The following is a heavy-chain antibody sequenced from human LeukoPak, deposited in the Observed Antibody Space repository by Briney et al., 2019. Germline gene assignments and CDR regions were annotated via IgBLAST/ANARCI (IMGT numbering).Heavy chain of an antibody. CDR3: ARGLGVRRITMMRAHDY. D-gene: IGHD3-22*01. Sequence: SETLSLTCTVSGGSISSSSYYWGWIRQPPGKGLEWIGSIYHSGSTYYNPSLKSRVTISVDTSKNQFSLKLSSVTAADTAVYYCARGLGVRRITMMRAHDYWGQGTLVTVSS. CDR1: GGSISSSSYY. CDR2: IYHSGST. J-gene: IGHJ4*02. V-gene: IGHV4-39*07.